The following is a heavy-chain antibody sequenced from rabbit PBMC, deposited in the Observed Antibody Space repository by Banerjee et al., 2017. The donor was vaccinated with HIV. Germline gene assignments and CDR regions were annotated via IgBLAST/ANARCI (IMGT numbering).Heavy chain of an antibody. CDR3: ARHINGDPTRLDL. V-gene: IGHV1S45*01. Sequence: EESGGDLVKPEGSLTLTCTASGFSFSSSYWICWVRQAPGKGLELIACIYAGSSGSTYYASWAKGRFTISKTSSTTVTLQMTSLTAADTASYFCARHINGDPTRLDLWGPGTLVTVS. CDR2: IYAGSSGST. D-gene: IGHD1-1*01. J-gene: IGHJ6*01. CDR1: GFSFSSSYW.